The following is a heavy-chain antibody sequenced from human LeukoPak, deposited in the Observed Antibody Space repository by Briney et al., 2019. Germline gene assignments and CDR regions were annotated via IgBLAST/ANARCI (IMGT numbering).Heavy chain of an antibody. V-gene: IGHV4-30-2*01. J-gene: IGHJ4*02. Sequence: SQTLSLTCAVSGGSISSGGYSWSWIRQPPGKGLEWIGYIYHSGSTYYNPSLKSRVTISVDRSKNQFSLKLSSVTAADTAVYYCARIYSSSSAVLDYWGQGTLVTVSS. CDR3: ARIYSSSSAVLDY. CDR2: IYHSGST. D-gene: IGHD6-6*01. CDR1: GGSISSGGYS.